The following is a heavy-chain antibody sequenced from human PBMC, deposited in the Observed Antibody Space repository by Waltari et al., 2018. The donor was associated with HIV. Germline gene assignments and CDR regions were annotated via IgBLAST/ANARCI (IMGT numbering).Heavy chain of an antibody. V-gene: IGHV3-49*03. J-gene: IGHJ4*02. CDR2: IRSKAYGGTT. CDR1: GFSFGDYA. Sequence: EVQLGESGGGLVQPGRSLRLSCATSGFSFGDYAMSWFRQAPGKGLEWVGFIRSKAYGGTTQYAASVKVRFTISRDDSKSIAYLQMNSLKTEDTALYYCTRGTFTVTYYFDYWGRGTLVTVSS. D-gene: IGHD4-17*01. CDR3: TRGTFTVTYYFDY.